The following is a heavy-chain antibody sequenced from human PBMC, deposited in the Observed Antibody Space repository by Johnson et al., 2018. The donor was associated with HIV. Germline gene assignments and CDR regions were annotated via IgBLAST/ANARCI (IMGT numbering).Heavy chain of an antibody. Sequence: QVQLVESGGGLVQPGGSLRLSCAASGFTFSSYAMHWVRLAPGKGLEWVAVISYDGSNKYYADSVKDRFNISRDNSKNTLYIQMNSLTSEDTAVYYCAKDRATGWQNDAFDMWGLGTMVTVSS. CDR2: ISYDGSNK. CDR1: GFTFSSYA. CDR3: AKDRATGWQNDAFDM. D-gene: IGHD6-19*01. V-gene: IGHV3-30-3*01. J-gene: IGHJ3*02.